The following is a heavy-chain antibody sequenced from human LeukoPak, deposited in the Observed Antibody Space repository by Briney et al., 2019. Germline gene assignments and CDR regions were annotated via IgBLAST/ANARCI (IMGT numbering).Heavy chain of an antibody. CDR2: ISYDGSNK. J-gene: IGHJ4*02. CDR3: ARDSSSWIDY. V-gene: IGHV3-30*04. D-gene: IGHD6-13*01. CDR1: GFTFSSYA. Sequence: GGSLRLSCAASGFTFSSYAMHWVRQAPGKGLGWVAVISYDGSNKYYADSVKGRFTISRDNSKNTLYLQMNSLRAEDTAVYYCARDSSSWIDYWGQGTLVTVSS.